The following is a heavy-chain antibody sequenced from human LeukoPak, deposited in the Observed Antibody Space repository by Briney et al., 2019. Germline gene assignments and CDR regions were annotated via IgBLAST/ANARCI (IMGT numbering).Heavy chain of an antibody. CDR2: INPNSVTT. J-gene: IGHJ5*02. CDR1: GYTFTDYY. CDR3: ARGHDRGRPNSLNP. V-gene: IGHV1-2*02. D-gene: IGHD2-15*01. Sequence: ASVQASCKASGYTFTDYYIHWVRQSPGRGLESLGWINPNSVTTNYAQKFRGRVTMTRDTSISTAYMELAELTSDDTAVYYCARGHDRGRPNSLNPWGKETRVTVSS.